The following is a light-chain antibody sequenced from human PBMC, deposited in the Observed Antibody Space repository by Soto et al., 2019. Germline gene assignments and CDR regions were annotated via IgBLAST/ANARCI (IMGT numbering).Light chain of an antibody. CDR3: QQYGSSYRYT. V-gene: IGKV3-20*01. CDR1: QSISSGY. CDR2: GAS. Sequence: EIVLTQSPGTLSLSPGERATLSCRASQSISSGYLTWYQQKPGQAPRLLIYGASSRATVIPDRFTGSGSGTDFTLTISRLEPEDFAVYYCQQYGSSYRYTFGQGTKLELK. J-gene: IGKJ2*01.